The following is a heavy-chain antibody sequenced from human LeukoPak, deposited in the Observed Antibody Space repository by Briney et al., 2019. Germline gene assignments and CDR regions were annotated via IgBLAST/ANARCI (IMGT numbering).Heavy chain of an antibody. J-gene: IGHJ4*02. D-gene: IGHD6-19*01. CDR2: IWEDGTNI. CDR3: ARVGYNSGWYEY. CDR1: GFTFSSYG. Sequence: PGRSLRLSCAASGFTFSSYGMHWVRQAPGKGLEWVAAIWEDGTNIHYGDSVKSRFTISRDNSKNMLYLQMNSLRVEDTAVYYCARVGYNSGWYEYWGQGTLVTVSS. V-gene: IGHV3-33*01.